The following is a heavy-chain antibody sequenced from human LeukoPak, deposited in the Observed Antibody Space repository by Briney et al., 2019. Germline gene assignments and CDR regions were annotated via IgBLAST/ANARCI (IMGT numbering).Heavy chain of an antibody. CDR3: ARNNGMDV. CDR1: GFTFSSYA. CDR2: TSDDGSAK. V-gene: IGHV3-30-3*01. Sequence: GGSLRLSCAASGFTFSSYAMHWVRQAPGKGLQWLALTSDDGSAKYYADSVKGRFTISRDNSQNTLYPQMNSLRADETALYHCARNNGMDVWGQGTTVIVSS. J-gene: IGHJ6*02.